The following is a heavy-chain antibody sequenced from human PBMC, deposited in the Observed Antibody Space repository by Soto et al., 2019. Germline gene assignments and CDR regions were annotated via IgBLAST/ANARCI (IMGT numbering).Heavy chain of an antibody. J-gene: IGHJ4*02. V-gene: IGHV3-30-3*01. D-gene: IGHD6-19*01. CDR2: ISYDGSNK. Sequence: GGSLRLSCAASGFTFSSYAMHCVRQAPGKGLEWVAVISYDGSNKYYADSVKGRFTISRDNSKNTLYLQMNSLRAEDTAVYYCARDSKAYGIAVAGPQDYWGQGTLVTVSS. CDR1: GFTFSSYA. CDR3: ARDSKAYGIAVAGPQDY.